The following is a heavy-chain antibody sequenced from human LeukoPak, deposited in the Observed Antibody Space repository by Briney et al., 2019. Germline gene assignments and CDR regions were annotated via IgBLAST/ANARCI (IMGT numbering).Heavy chain of an antibody. CDR1: GFTFSSYA. CDR2: ISGSSSYI. J-gene: IGHJ4*02. Sequence: GGSLRLSCAASGFTFSSYAMNWVRQAPGKGLEWVSSISGSSSYIYYADSVKGRFTISRDNAKNSLYLQMNSLRAEDTAVYYCAREESSSSGYYFDYWGQGALVTVSS. D-gene: IGHD6-6*01. V-gene: IGHV3-21*01. CDR3: AREESSSSGYYFDY.